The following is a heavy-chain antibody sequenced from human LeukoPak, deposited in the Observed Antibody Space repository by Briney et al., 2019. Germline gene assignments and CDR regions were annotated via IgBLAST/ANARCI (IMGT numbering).Heavy chain of an antibody. Sequence: SETLSLTCTVSGGSISSSSYYWSWIRQPPGKGLEWIGYIYYSGSTNYNPSLKSRVTISVDKSKNQFSLKLSSVTAADTAVYYCARIAGTTGNWFDPWGQGTLVTVSP. V-gene: IGHV4-61*05. CDR1: GGSISSSSYY. CDR2: IYYSGST. J-gene: IGHJ5*02. D-gene: IGHD1-1*01. CDR3: ARIAGTTGNWFDP.